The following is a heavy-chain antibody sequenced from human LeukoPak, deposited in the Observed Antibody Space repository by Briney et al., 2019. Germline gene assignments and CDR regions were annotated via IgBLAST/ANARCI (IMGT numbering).Heavy chain of an antibody. V-gene: IGHV3-30*18. Sequence: PGGSLRLSCAASGFTFSSYGMHWVRQAPGKGLEWVAVITYDGYYKYYADSVKGRFTISSDNSKNTLSLQMNSLRAEDTAVYYCAKDLKSMVRGACMDAWGQGTTVTVSS. D-gene: IGHD3-10*01. CDR1: GFTFSSYG. J-gene: IGHJ6*02. CDR3: AKDLKSMVRGACMDA. CDR2: ITYDGYYK.